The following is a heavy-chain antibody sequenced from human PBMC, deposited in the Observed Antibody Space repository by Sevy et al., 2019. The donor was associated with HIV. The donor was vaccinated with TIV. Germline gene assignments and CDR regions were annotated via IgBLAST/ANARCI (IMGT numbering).Heavy chain of an antibody. CDR3: ARGYGSGSYPSYFDY. CDR1: GFTLSDHY. J-gene: IGHJ4*02. Sequence: GGSLRLSCAASGFTLSDHYMDWVRQAPGKGLEWVGRTRNKANSYTTEYAASVKGRFTISRDDSKNSLYLQMNSLKTEDTAVYYCARGYGSGSYPSYFDYWGQGTLVTVSS. D-gene: IGHD3-10*01. V-gene: IGHV3-72*01. CDR2: TRNKANSYTT.